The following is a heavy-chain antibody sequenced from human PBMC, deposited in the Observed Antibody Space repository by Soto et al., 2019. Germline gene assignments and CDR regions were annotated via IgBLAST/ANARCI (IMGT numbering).Heavy chain of an antibody. CDR3: AREGILGLVDAYDL. J-gene: IGHJ3*01. Sequence: QDQLVQSGAEVKKPGASVKVSCKASVFTSSGISWVRQAPGQRLEWMGWISTHNGNTIYAQKFQGRVIMTMDTSTTTVYMELRSLRPDDTTVYLGAREGILGLVDAYDLWGQGTMVTVSS. CDR1: VFTSSG. V-gene: IGHV1-18*04. CDR2: ISTHNGNT. D-gene: IGHD3-3*01.